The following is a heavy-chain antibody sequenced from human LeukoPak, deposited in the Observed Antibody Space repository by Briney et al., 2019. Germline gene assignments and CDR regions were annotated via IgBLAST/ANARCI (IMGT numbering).Heavy chain of an antibody. D-gene: IGHD4-17*01. CDR3: ARSATDGHAGDY. J-gene: IGHJ4*02. Sequence: PSETLSLTCAVYGGSFSGYYWSWIRQPPGKGLEWIGQIYHGGSTNSNPSLKSRVTISVDTSKNQFSLRLSSVTAADTAVYYCARSATDGHAGDYWGQGTLVTVSS. V-gene: IGHV4-34*01. CDR1: GGSFSGYY. CDR2: IYHGGST.